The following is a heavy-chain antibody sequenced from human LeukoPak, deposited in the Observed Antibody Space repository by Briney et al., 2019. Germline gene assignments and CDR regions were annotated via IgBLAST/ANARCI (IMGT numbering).Heavy chain of an antibody. J-gene: IGHJ4*02. CDR1: GGSISGSY. CDR3: ARGIESYGDYGY. V-gene: IGHV4-59*01. D-gene: IGHD4-17*01. CDR2: MYNSGST. Sequence: SETLSLTCTVSGGSISGSYWSWLRQPPGKGLGWIAYMYNSGSTNYNPSLKSRVTISIDTSKNQFSLKLSSLTAADTAIYYCARGIESYGDYGYWGQGILVTVSS.